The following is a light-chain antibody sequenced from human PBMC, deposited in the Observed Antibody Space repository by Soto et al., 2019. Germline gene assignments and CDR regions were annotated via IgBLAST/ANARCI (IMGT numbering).Light chain of an antibody. J-gene: IGLJ2*01. Sequence: QSVLTQPASVSGSPGPSITISCTGTSSDVGGYNYVSWYQQHPGKAPKLMIYDVSNRPSGVSNRFSGSKSGNTASLTISGLQAEDEADYYCSSYTSSSTLRVFGGGTQRTV. CDR2: DVS. V-gene: IGLV2-14*01. CDR3: SSYTSSSTLRV. CDR1: SSDVGGYNY.